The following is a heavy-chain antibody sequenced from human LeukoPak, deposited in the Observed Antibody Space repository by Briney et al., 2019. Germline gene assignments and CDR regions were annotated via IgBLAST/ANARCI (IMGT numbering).Heavy chain of an antibody. CDR1: GFTFSSYA. CDR2: ISGSGGST. Sequence: GGSLRLSCAASGFTFSSYAMGWVRQAPGKGLEWVSAISGSGGSTYYADSVKGRFTISRDNSKNTLYLQMNSLRAEDTAVYYCAKDYGGTSDAFDIWGQGTMVTVSS. CDR3: AKDYGGTSDAFDI. V-gene: IGHV3-23*01. J-gene: IGHJ3*02. D-gene: IGHD3-10*01.